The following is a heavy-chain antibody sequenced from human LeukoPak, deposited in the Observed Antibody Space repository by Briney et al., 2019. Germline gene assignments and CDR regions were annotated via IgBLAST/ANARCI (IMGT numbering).Heavy chain of an antibody. CDR1: GFTFGDYA. J-gene: IGHJ4*02. Sequence: GGSLRLSCTASGFTFGDYAMSWVRQAPGKGLEWVGFSRSKAYGGTTEYAASVKGRFTISRDDSKSIAYLQMNSLKTEDTAVYYCTSRRDGYNYRYYWGQGTLVTVSS. D-gene: IGHD5-24*01. V-gene: IGHV3-49*04. CDR3: TSRRDGYNYRYY. CDR2: SRSKAYGGTT.